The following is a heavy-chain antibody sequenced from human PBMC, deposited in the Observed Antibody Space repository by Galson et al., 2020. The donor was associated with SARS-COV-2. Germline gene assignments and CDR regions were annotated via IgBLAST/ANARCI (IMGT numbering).Heavy chain of an antibody. CDR3: ARDGQVEATGLDY. D-gene: IGHD1-26*01. CDR2: IWYDGSNK. J-gene: IGHJ4*02. CDR1: GFTFSSYG. V-gene: IGHV3-33*01. Sequence: GGSLRLSCAASGFTFSSYGMHWVRQAPGKGLEWVAVIWYDGSNKYYADSVKGRFTISRDNSKNTLYLQMNSLRAEDTAVYYCARDGQVEATGLDYWGQGTLVTVSS.